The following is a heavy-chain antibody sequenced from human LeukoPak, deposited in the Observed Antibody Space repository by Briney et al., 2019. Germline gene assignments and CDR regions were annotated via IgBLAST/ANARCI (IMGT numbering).Heavy chain of an antibody. D-gene: IGHD6-13*01. CDR2: ISWNSGSI. V-gene: IGHV3-9*01. CDR3: AKTAAAAPDAFDI. Sequence: GGSLRLSCAASGFTFDDYAMHWVRQAPGKGLEWVSGISWNSGSIGYADSVKGRFTISRDNAKNSLYVQMNSLRAEDTALYYCAKTAAAAPDAFDIWGQGTMVTVSS. CDR1: GFTFDDYA. J-gene: IGHJ3*02.